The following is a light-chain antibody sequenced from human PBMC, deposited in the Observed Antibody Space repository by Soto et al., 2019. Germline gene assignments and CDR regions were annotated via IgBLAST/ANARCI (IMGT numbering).Light chain of an antibody. CDR1: NIDVGGYNY. V-gene: IGLV2-14*01. J-gene: IGLJ1*01. CDR2: DVT. Sequence: QSVLTQPASVSGSPGQSITISCTGTNIDVGGYNYVSWYQQHPGKAPRLIISDVTNRPSGVSNRFSGSKSGNTASLTISGLQAEDDADYYCNSYRSTSARYVFGTGTKLTVL. CDR3: NSYRSTSARYV.